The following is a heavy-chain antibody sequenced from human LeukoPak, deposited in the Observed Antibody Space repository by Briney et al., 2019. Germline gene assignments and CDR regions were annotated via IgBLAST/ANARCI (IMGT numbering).Heavy chain of an antibody. CDR3: ARDVHSSGWEFDY. CDR1: GFTFSSYG. Sequence: GRSPRLSCAASGFTFSSYGMHWVGQAPGKGLEWVAVIWYDGSNKYYADSVKGRFTISRDNSKNTLYLQMNSLRAEDTAVYYCARDVHSSGWEFDYWGQGTLVTVSS. J-gene: IGHJ4*02. CDR2: IWYDGSNK. D-gene: IGHD6-19*01. V-gene: IGHV3-33*01.